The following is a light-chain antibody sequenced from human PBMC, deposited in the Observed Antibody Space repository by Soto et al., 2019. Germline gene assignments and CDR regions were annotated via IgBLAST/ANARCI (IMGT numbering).Light chain of an antibody. CDR2: WAS. CDR3: QKYYSSPTWT. CDR1: QNILFSSNNKNY. V-gene: IGKV4-1*01. Sequence: DVLVTQSPDSLAVSLGERATITCKSSQNILFSSNNKNYLAWFQQKPGQPPKLLIYWASTRESGVPDRFSGSGSGTDFTLTISNLQAEDVAVYYCQKYYSSPTWTFGQGTKVDIK. J-gene: IGKJ1*01.